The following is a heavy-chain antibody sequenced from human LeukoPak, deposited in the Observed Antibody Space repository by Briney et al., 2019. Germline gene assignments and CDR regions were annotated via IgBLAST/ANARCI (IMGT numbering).Heavy chain of an antibody. Sequence: SETLSLTCAVSGGSISSSNWWSWVRPPPGKGLEWIGEIYHSGSTNYNPSLKSRVTISVDKSKNQFSLKLSSVTAADTAVYYCARTSSTVRSYYFDYWGQGTLVTVSS. CDR2: IYHSGST. V-gene: IGHV4-4*02. J-gene: IGHJ4*02. D-gene: IGHD3-10*01. CDR3: ARTSSTVRSYYFDY. CDR1: GGSISSSNW.